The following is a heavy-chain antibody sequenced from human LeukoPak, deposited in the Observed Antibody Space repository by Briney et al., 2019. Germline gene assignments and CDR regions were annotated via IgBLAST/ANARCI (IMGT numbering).Heavy chain of an antibody. Sequence: SETLSLTCTVSGGSISSYYWSWIRQPPGKGLEWIGYIYYSGSTNYNPSLKSRVTVSVDTSKNQFSLKLSSVTAADTAVYYCARVDDSSGYYYDYWGQGTLVTVSS. V-gene: IGHV4-59*01. CDR3: ARVDDSSGYYYDY. J-gene: IGHJ4*02. CDR1: GGSISSYY. CDR2: IYYSGST. D-gene: IGHD3-22*01.